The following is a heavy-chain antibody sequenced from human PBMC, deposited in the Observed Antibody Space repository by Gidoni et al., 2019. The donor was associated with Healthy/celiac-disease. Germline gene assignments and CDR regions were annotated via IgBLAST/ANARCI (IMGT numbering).Heavy chain of an antibody. J-gene: IGHJ6*03. CDR2: ISSSSSYI. Sequence: EVQLVESGGGLVKPGGSLRLSCAASGFTFSSYSMNWVRQAPGKGLEWVSSISSSSSYIYYADSVKGRFTISRDNAKNSLYLQMNSLRAEDTAVYYCARAGGYYYYMDVWGKGTTVTVSS. D-gene: IGHD3-10*01. CDR3: ARAGGYYYYMDV. CDR1: GFTFSSYS. V-gene: IGHV3-21*01.